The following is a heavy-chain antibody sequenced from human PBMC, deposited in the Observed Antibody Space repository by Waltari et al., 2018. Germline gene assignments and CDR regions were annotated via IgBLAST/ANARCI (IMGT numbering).Heavy chain of an antibody. CDR1: GDSISSSHYY. CDR2: IFYRGNN. V-gene: IGHV4-39*07. Sequence: QLQESGPGLMKTSETLYLTCTVSGDSISSSHYYWGWIRQPPGKGLEWIGSIFYRGNNYYHPSLNSLSTVAVDTSKNQFSLTLISVTAADTAVYCCAGDFTGRYFDWLSQGDLYYFDNWGQGTLVTVSS. D-gene: IGHD3-9*01. CDR3: AGDFTGRYFDWLSQGDLYYFDN. J-gene: IGHJ4*02.